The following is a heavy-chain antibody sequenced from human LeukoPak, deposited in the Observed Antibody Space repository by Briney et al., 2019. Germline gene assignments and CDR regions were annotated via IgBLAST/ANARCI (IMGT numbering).Heavy chain of an antibody. V-gene: IGHV3-15*01. CDR3: TTPGVNYDILTGYHY. CDR1: GFTFSSYE. J-gene: IGHJ4*02. D-gene: IGHD3-9*01. Sequence: PGGSLRLSCAASGFTFSSYEMNWVRQAPGKGLEWVGRIKSKTDGGTTDYAAPVQDRFTISRDDSKNTLYLQMNSLKTEDTAVYYCTTPGVNYDILTGYHYWGQGTLVTVSS. CDR2: IKSKTDGGTT.